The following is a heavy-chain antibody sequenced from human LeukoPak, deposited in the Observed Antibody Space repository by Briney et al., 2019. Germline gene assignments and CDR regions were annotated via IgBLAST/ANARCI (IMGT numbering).Heavy chain of an antibody. V-gene: IGHV1-18*01. D-gene: IGHD3-16*01. CDR3: ARGLDEATWEPRLGY. J-gene: IGHJ4*02. CDR1: GYTFTTYD. Sequence: ASVKVSCKTSGYTFTTYDNNWVRQAPGQGLEWVGWINPSNGDTNYAAKFQGRVTMTTDTSTTTLYLELRSLSSDDTAIYYCARGLDEATWEPRLGYWAQGTLVTVSS. CDR2: INPSNGDT.